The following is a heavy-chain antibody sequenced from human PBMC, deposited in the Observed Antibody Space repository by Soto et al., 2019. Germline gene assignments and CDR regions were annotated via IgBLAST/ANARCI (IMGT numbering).Heavy chain of an antibody. CDR3: AKDLDGYNPHYLHI. J-gene: IGHJ4*02. V-gene: IGHV3-23*01. CDR1: GVTIRTYA. D-gene: IGHD1-1*01. Sequence: GVLRLSCVASGVTIRTYAMSWVRRAPGRGLEWVSGISASGTYTYYADSVKGRFTISRDNSKDTLYLQMNSLRAEDTALYYCAKDLDGYNPHYLHIWGQGTLVTVSS. CDR2: ISASGTYT.